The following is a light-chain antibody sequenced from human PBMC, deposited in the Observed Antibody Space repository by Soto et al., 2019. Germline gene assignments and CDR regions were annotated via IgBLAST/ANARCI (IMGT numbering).Light chain of an antibody. Sequence: SQVTRSPSSMSASVGDRVTITCRASQSISSYLNWYQQKPGKAPKLLIYAASSLQSGVPSRFSGSGSGTDFTLTISSLQPEDFATYYCQQSYSTPITSGQGARLEI. CDR2: AAS. V-gene: IGKV1-39*01. CDR3: QQSYSTPIT. J-gene: IGKJ5*01. CDR1: QSISSY.